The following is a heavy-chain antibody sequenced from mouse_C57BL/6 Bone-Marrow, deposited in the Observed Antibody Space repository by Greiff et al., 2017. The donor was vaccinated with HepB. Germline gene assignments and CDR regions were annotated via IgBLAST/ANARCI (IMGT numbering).Heavy chain of an antibody. Sequence: QVQLQQPGAELVRPGTSVKLSCKASGYTFTSYWMHWVKQRPGQGLELVGVGDPSDSYTNYNQKFKGKATLTVDTSSRTAYMQLSSLASEDSADYYCASRGGNPFAYWGQGTLVTVSA. V-gene: IGHV1-59*01. CDR2: GDPSDSYT. CDR3: ASRGGNPFAY. J-gene: IGHJ3*01. D-gene: IGHD2-1*01. CDR1: GYTFTSYW.